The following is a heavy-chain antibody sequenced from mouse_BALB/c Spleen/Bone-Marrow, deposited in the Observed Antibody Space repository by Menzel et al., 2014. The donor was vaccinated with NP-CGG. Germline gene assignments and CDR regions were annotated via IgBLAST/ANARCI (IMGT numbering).Heavy chain of an antibody. CDR1: GFTFSSYG. J-gene: IGHJ3*01. Sequence: EVKLVESGGGLVQPGGSLEISCAASGFTFSSYGMSWVRQTPDKRLDLVATINSNGGSTYYPDSVKGRFTISRDNAKNTLYLQVSSLKSEDTAMYYCGRDNYYDYDGFAYWGQGTLVTVSA. CDR3: GRDNYYDYDGFAY. CDR2: INSNGGST. D-gene: IGHD2-4*01. V-gene: IGHV5-6-3*01.